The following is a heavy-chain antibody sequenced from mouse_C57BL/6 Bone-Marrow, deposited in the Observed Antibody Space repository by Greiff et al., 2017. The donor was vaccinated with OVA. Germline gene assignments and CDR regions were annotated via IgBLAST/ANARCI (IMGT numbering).Heavy chain of an antibody. CDR1: GFTFSSYA. V-gene: IGHV5-4*03. CDR2: ISDGGSYT. D-gene: IGHD2-1*01. J-gene: IGHJ3*01. CDR3: AMGNSAWFAY. Sequence: DVMLVESGGGLVKPGGSLKLSCAASGFTFSSYAMSWVRQTPEKRLEWVATISDGGSYTYYPDNVKGRFTISRDNAKNNLYLQMSHLKSEDTAMYYCAMGNSAWFAYWGQGTLVTVSA.